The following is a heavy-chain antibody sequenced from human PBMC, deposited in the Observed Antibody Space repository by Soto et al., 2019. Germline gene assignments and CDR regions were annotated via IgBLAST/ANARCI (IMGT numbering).Heavy chain of an antibody. CDR3: ARAWWSSSRWFDP. CDR2: IYSGGTT. CDR1: GFTVSSNY. D-gene: IGHD6-6*01. Sequence: EVQLVETGGGLIQQGGSLRLSCEVTGFTVSSNYMSWVRQAPGKGLEWVSVIYSGGTTYSADSVKGRFTISRDDSNNTLYLQMNSLRAEDTAGYYCARAWWSSSRWFDPWGQGTMVTVSS. J-gene: IGHJ5*02. V-gene: IGHV3-53*02.